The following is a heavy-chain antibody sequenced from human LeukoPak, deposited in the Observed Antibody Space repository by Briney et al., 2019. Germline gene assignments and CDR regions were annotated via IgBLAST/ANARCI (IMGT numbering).Heavy chain of an antibody. CDR1: GFTFSNYW. J-gene: IGHJ6*02. CDR2: IRQDGSEM. V-gene: IGHV3-7*01. Sequence: PGGSLRLSCAASGFTFSNYWMSWVRQAPGKGLEWVAKIRQDGSEMYCADSVRGRFTISRDNAKNSLYLQMNSLRAEDTAVYYCARDKGMDVWGQGTTVTVSS. CDR3: ARDKGMDV.